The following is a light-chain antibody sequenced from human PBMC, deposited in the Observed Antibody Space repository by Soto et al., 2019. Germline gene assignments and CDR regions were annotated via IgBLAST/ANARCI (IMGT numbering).Light chain of an antibody. CDR2: DAS. CDR1: QIVSSY. Sequence: EIVLTQSPATLSLSPGERATLSCRASQIVSSYLAWYQQKPGQAPRLLIYDASNRATGIPARFSGSGSGTDFTLTISSLETEDFAVYYCKQRSKWPPYTFGQGTKLEIK. J-gene: IGKJ2*01. V-gene: IGKV3-11*01. CDR3: KQRSKWPPYT.